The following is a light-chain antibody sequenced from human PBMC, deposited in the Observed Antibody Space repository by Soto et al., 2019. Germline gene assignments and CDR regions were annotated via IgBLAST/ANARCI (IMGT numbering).Light chain of an antibody. CDR1: SSDIGTYNH. J-gene: IGLJ1*01. Sequence: QSVLTQPRSVSGSPGQSVTISCTGTSSDIGTYNHVAWYQQHPGKAPKLMIFAVSKRPSGVPDRFSGSKSGNTASLTISGLQAEGEADYYCSSYAGNYIYVFATGTKVTVL. CDR3: SSYAGNYIYV. CDR2: AVS. V-gene: IGLV2-11*01.